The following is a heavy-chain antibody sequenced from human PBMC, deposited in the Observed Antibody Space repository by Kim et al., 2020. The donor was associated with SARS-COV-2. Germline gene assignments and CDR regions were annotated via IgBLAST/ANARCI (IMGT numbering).Heavy chain of an antibody. CDR2: ISYIGST. J-gene: IGHJ4*02. D-gene: IGHD5-18*01. CDR3: ARERAMVTDY. Sequence: SETLSLTCTVSGGSMNNYFWKWIRQPPGKGLEWIGYISYIGSTDYNPSLKSRVTISVDTSKNQFSLKLSAVTAADTAVYYCARERAMVTDYWGQGTLVAVSS. V-gene: IGHV4-59*01. CDR1: GGSMNNYF.